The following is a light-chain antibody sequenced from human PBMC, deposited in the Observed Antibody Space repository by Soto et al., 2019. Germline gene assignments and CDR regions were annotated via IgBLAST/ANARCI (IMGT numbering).Light chain of an antibody. CDR2: KVS. J-gene: IGKJ4*01. Sequence: DVVLTQSPLSLPVTLGQPASISCRSSQSLVSSDGNTYLNWFQQRPGQSPRRLIYKVSNRDSGVPDRFSGSGSGTDFTLKISRVEAEDVGVYYCMQGTYWPPRLTFGGGTKVEIK. CDR1: QSLVSSDGNTY. CDR3: MQGTYWPPRLT. V-gene: IGKV2-30*01.